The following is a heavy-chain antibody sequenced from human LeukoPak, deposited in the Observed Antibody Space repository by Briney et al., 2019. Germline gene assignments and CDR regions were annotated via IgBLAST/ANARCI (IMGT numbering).Heavy chain of an antibody. CDR3: ATNTYYYDSSGYSFDY. CDR1: GFTFSSNY. CDR2: IYSGGST. V-gene: IGHV3-66*02. J-gene: IGHJ4*02. D-gene: IGHD3-22*01. Sequence: PGGSLRLSCAASGFTFSSNYMSWVRQAPGKGLEGVSVIYSGGSTYYTDSVKGRFTISRDNSKNTLYLQMNSLRAEDTAVYYCATNTYYYDSSGYSFDYWGQGTLVTVSS.